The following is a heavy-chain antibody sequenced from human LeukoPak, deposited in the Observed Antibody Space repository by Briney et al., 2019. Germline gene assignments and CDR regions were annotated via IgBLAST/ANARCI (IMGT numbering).Heavy chain of an antibody. V-gene: IGHV3-30-3*01. CDR3: ARDLAYYDSSEHDSEYFQH. CDR1: GFTFSSYA. D-gene: IGHD3-22*01. Sequence: GGSLRLSCAASGFTFSSYAMHWVRQAPGKGLEWVAVISYDGSNKYYADSVKGRFTISRDNSKNTLYLQMNSLRAEDTAVYYCARDLAYYDSSEHDSEYFQHWGQGTLVTVSS. J-gene: IGHJ1*01. CDR2: ISYDGSNK.